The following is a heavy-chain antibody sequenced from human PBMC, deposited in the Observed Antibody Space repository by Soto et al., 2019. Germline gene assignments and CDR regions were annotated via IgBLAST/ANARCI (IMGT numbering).Heavy chain of an antibody. Sequence: GGSLRISCAASGFTFSSYGMHWVRQAPGKGLEWVAVIWYDGSNKYYADSVKGRFTISRDNSKNTLYLQMNSLRAEDTAVYYCARDWGDFWSGHYYMDVWGNRTTVTVSS. CDR1: GFTFSSYG. J-gene: IGHJ6*03. V-gene: IGHV3-33*01. D-gene: IGHD3-3*01. CDR3: ARDWGDFWSGHYYMDV. CDR2: IWYDGSNK.